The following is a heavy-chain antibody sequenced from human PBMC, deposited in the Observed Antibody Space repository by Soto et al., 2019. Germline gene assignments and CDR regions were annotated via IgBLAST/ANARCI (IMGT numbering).Heavy chain of an antibody. D-gene: IGHD3-3*01. CDR2: ISRDGSYI. Sequence: GGSLRLSCAASGFTFSRYSIHGVRLTPGRGLEWVLAISRDGSYIYYTDSVTGRFTVSRDNSKNTVFVQMNRLIPDDTALYFCARTRNGGVADSFDSWGHGTRVTGSS. CDR1: GFTFSRYS. CDR3: ARTRNGGVADSFDS. V-gene: IGHV3-30*04. J-gene: IGHJ5*01.